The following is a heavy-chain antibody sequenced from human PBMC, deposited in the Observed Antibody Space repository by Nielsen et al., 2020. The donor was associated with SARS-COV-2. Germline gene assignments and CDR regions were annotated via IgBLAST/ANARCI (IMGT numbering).Heavy chain of an antibody. CDR2: IYSGGST. J-gene: IGHJ6*02. V-gene: IGHV3-53*01. Sequence: GGSLRRSCAASGFTVSSNYMSWVRQAPGKGLEWVSVIYSGGSTYYADSVKGRFTISRDNSKNTLYLQMNSLRAEDTAVYYCARDRGYYGMDVWGQGTTVTVSS. CDR3: ARDRGYYGMDV. CDR1: GFTVSSNY.